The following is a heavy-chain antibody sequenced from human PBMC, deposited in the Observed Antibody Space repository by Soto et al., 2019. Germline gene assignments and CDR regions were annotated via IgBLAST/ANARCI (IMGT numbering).Heavy chain of an antibody. V-gene: IGHV1-69*06. CDR1: GSIFITYG. J-gene: IGHJ4*02. Sequence: QVQLVQSGAEMKMPGSSVKVSCKTSGSIFITYGISWVRQAPGQGLEWMGGIIPFLGKINHAQIFQDRVTFTADKVTRTVYLALTDLISNETAVYYCARATGHRGVSGRPVLPENFVSWCQGTLVTVSS. CDR3: ARATGHRGVSGRPVLPENFVS. D-gene: IGHD3-10*01. CDR2: IIPFLGKI.